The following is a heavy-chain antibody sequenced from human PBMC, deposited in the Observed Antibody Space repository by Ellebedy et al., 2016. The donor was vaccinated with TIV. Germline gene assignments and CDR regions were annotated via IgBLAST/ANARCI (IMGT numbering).Heavy chain of an antibody. CDR1: GFTFSNYA. CDR2: ISGSGDST. J-gene: IGHJ4*02. Sequence: GESLKISCAASGFTFSNYALSWVRQAPGKGLEWVSAISGSGDSTYYADSVKGRFTISRDNSRNTLNLQMNSLRAEDTALYYCAKSRWEWELQNFDYWGQGTLVTVSS. V-gene: IGHV3-23*01. D-gene: IGHD1-26*01. CDR3: AKSRWEWELQNFDY.